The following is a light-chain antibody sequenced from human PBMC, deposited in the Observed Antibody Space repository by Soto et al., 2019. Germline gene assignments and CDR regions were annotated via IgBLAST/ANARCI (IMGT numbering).Light chain of an antibody. CDR1: SSNIGAGYD. Sequence: QLVLTQPPSVSGAPGQRVTISCTGSSSNIGAGYDVHWYQQLPGTAPKLLIYGNSNRPSGVPDRFSGSKSGTSASLAITGLQAEDEADYCCQSYDSSLSAWVFGGGTTLTVL. J-gene: IGLJ3*02. V-gene: IGLV1-40*01. CDR3: QSYDSSLSAWV. CDR2: GNS.